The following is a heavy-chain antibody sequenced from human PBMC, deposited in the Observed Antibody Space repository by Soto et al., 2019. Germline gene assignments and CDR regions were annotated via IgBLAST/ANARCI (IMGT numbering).Heavy chain of an antibody. CDR1: GFTFSSYA. V-gene: IGHV3-30-3*01. J-gene: IGHJ4*02. Sequence: PGGSLRLSCAASGFTFSSYAMHWVRQAPGKGLEWVAVISYDGSNKYYADSAKGRFTISRDNSKNTLYLQMNSLRAEDTAVYYCARGGIQLWSPFDYWGQGTLVTVSS. D-gene: IGHD5-18*01. CDR3: ARGGIQLWSPFDY. CDR2: ISYDGSNK.